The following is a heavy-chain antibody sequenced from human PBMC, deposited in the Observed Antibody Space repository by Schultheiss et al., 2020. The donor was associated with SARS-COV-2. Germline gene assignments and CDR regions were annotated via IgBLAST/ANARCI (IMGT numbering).Heavy chain of an antibody. CDR1: GYTFTSYY. CDR3: ARVVVFRGYSYGPLDY. J-gene: IGHJ4*02. D-gene: IGHD5-18*01. CDR2: INPSGGST. Sequence: ASVKVSCKASGYTFTSYYMHWVRQAPGQGLEWMGIINPSGGSTSYAQKFQGRVTITADKSTSTAYMELSSLRSEDTAVYYCARVVVFRGYSYGPLDYWGQGTLVTVSS. V-gene: IGHV1-46*01.